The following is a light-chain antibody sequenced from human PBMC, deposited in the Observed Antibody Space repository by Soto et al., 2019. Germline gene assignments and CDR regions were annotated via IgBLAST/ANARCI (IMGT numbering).Light chain of an antibody. CDR3: QSYDSSVTLRV. CDR1: SSNIGAGYD. Sequence: QLVLTQPPSVSGAPGQRVTISCTASSSNIGAGYDVHWYQQLPGTAPKLLIYGNSNRPSGVPDRFSGSKSGTSASLAITGLQADDEADYYCQSYDSSVTLRVFGTGTKLTVL. CDR2: GNS. V-gene: IGLV1-40*01. J-gene: IGLJ1*01.